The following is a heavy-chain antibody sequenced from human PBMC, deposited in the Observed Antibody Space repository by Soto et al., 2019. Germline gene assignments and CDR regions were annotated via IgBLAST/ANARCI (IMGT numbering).Heavy chain of an antibody. CDR3: ARIKLVTCFFINVDAYDMDV. J-gene: IGHJ6*02. CDR2: ISSDSRTI. CDR1: GFSISDYA. Sequence: GGSLRLPCVASGFSISDYAVNWVRQAPGKGLEWVSFISSDSRTIYYADSVEGRFTVSRDNARNSVSLQMDSLRDEDAAVYYCARIKLVTCFFINVDAYDMDVWGQGTPVTVSS. D-gene: IGHD2-21*02. V-gene: IGHV3-48*02.